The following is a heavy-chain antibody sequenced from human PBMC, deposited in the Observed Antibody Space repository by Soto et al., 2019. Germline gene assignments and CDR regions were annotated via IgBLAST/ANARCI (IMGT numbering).Heavy chain of an antibody. Sequence: KGLEWVGRIKSKTDGGTTDYAAPVTGRVTISRDDSKNTLYMQMNSLKPEDTAVYYCTTFSFRTGGGIRYAVPVSPYLLNRSSDL. CDR3: TTFSFRTGGGIRYAVPVSPYLLNRSSDL. D-gene: IGHD2-8*02. CDR2: IKSKTDGGTT. V-gene: IGHV3-15*01. J-gene: IGHJ2*01.